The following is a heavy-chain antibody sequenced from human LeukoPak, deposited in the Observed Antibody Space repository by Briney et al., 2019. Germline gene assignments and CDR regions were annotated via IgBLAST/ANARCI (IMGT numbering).Heavy chain of an antibody. CDR1: GFTFSTYA. CDR2: LSPTGIST. D-gene: IGHD6-19*01. J-gene: IGHJ4*02. Sequence: GSLRLSCAASGFTFSTYAMSWVRQAPGKGLEWVPTLSPTGISTYYADSVKGRFTISRGNSKNTLFLQMNNLRAEDTAVYYCAKEQYNSSARPFDYWGQGTLVTVSS. V-gene: IGHV3-23*01. CDR3: AKEQYNSSARPFDY.